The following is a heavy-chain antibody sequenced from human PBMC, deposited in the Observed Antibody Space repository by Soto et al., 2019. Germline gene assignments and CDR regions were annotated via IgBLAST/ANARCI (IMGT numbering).Heavy chain of an antibody. CDR1: GFTFSSYG. CDR2: ISDDGSNK. J-gene: IGHJ4*02. Sequence: QVQLVESGGGVVQPGRSRRLSCAASGFTFSSYGMHWVRQSPGKGLEWVAVISDDGSNKYYEDSVKGRFTISRDNSKNELSLRMNSMRAEGTAVYYCAKDSRIVGVTAPYDYWGQGTLVTVSS. D-gene: IGHD2-21*02. V-gene: IGHV3-30*18. CDR3: AKDSRIVGVTAPYDY.